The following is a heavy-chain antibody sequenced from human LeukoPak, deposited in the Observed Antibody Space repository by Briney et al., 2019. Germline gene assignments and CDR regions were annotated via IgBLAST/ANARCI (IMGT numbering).Heavy chain of an antibody. V-gene: IGHV1-69*05. CDR3: ARAGYYYDTSANYD. CDR2: IITIFGTA. D-gene: IGHD3-22*01. CDR1: GGTFSSYA. J-gene: IGHJ4*02. Sequence: SVKVSCKASGGTFSSYAISWVRQAPGQGLEWMARIITIFGTANYAQKFQGRVTITTDESTSTVYMELSSLRSEDTAVYYCARAGYYYDTSANYDWRQRALVTVSS.